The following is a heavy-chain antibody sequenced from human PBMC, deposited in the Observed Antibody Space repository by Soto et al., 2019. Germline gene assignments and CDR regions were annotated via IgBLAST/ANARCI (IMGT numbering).Heavy chain of an antibody. CDR3: PDSVRQWLVPDS. CDR2: IYWDDDK. V-gene: IGHV2-5*02. Sequence: QITLKESGPTLVKPTQTLTLTCTFSGFSLSTSGVGVGWIRQPPGKALEWLALIYWDDDKRYSPSLKSRLTISRYTGNTQLVLTTTNMDPVDTATYYYPDSVRQWLVPDSWGKGTLATVSS. J-gene: IGHJ4*02. CDR1: GFSLSTSGVG. D-gene: IGHD6-19*01.